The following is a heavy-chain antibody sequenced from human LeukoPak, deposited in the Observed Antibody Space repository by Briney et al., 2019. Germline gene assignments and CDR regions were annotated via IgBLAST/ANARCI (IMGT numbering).Heavy chain of an antibody. Sequence: PSETLSLTCTVTGVSISSYYWSWIRQAPGKGLEWIGYIYYSGSTNYNPSLKSRVTISVDTSKNQFSLKLSSVTAADTAVYYCARYSSSRGVHWGQGTLVTVSS. CDR1: GVSISSYY. J-gene: IGHJ4*02. CDR2: IYYSGST. D-gene: IGHD6-13*01. V-gene: IGHV4-59*08. CDR3: ARYSSSRGVH.